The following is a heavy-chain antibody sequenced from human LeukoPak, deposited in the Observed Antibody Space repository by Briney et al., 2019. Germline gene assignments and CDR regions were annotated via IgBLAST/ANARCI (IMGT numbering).Heavy chain of an antibody. J-gene: IGHJ4*02. V-gene: IGHV1-2*02. CDR3: ARDSASGSYFPDY. Sequence: ASVEVSCKASGYTFTGYFLHWVRQAPGQGLEWMGWINPNSAGTNYAQKFQDRVTMTRDTSVSTAYMELSRLRSDDTAVYYCARDSASGSYFPDYWGQGTLVTVSS. D-gene: IGHD3-10*01. CDR2: INPNSAGT. CDR1: GYTFTGYF.